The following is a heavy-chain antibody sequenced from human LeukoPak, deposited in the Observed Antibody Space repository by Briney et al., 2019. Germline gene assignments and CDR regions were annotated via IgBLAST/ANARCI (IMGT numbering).Heavy chain of an antibody. CDR1: GFTFSSYG. Sequence: GGSLRLSCAASGFTFSSYGMHWVRQAPGQGLEWVAVIGSDRSNKYYADSVQGRFTISRDNSKNTLYLQMNSLGADDTAGYYCATNFEQQLPQGSWGQGTLVTVSS. V-gene: IGHV3-30*02. CDR2: IGSDRSNK. D-gene: IGHD6-13*01. J-gene: IGHJ4*02. CDR3: ATNFEQQLPQGS.